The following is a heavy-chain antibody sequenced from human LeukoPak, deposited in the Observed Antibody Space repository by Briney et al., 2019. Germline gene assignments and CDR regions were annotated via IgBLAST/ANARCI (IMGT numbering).Heavy chain of an antibody. J-gene: IGHJ4*02. D-gene: IGHD1-7*01. V-gene: IGHV1-2*02. CDR2: INPNSGGT. CDR3: ARSRENWNYRYYFDY. CDR1: GYTFTGYY. Sequence: GASVKVSCKASGYTFTGYYMHWVRQAPGQGLEWMGWINPNSGGTNYAQKFQGRVTMTRDTSISTAYMELSRLRSDDTAVYYCARSRENWNYRYYFDYWGQGTLVTVSS.